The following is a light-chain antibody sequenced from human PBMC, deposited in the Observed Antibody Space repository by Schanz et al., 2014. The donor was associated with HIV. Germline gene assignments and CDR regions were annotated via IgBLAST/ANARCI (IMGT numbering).Light chain of an antibody. J-gene: IGKJ2*01. V-gene: IGKV1-9*01. CDR3: QQFHTYPYT. Sequence: IQLTQSPSSLSASAGDRVTITCRASQGISSYLAWYQQKPGKAPKLLIFAASTLQSGVPSRFSGSGSGTEFTLTISGLLPDDFATYFCQQFHTYPYTFGQGTKLEIK. CDR1: QGISSY. CDR2: AAS.